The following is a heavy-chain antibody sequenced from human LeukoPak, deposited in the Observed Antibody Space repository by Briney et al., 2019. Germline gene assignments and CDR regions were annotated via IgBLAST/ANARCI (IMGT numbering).Heavy chain of an antibody. CDR3: AKESQTYFDIMTGYPTYYFDC. D-gene: IGHD3-9*01. J-gene: IGHJ4*02. Sequence: GGSLRPSCAASGFTVGSFAMSWVRQAPGKGLEWISAISASGGSTYYADSVKGRFTLSRDNSKNTLYLQMHSLRAEDTAVYFCAKESQTYFDIMTGYPTYYFDCWGQGTLVTVSS. V-gene: IGHV3-23*01. CDR2: ISASGGST. CDR1: GFTVGSFA.